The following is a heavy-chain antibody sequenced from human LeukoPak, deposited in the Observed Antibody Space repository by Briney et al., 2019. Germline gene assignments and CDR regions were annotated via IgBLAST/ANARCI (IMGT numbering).Heavy chain of an antibody. CDR3: ARGRGNRHFDY. CDR1: GGSFSGYY. V-gene: IGHV4-34*01. Sequence: PSETLSLTCAVYGGSFSGYYWSWIRQPPGKGLEWIGEINHSGSTNYNPSLKSRVTISVDTSKNQFSLKLSPVTAADTAVYYCARGRGNRHFDYWGQGTLVTVSS. D-gene: IGHD1-14*01. CDR2: INHSGST. J-gene: IGHJ4*02.